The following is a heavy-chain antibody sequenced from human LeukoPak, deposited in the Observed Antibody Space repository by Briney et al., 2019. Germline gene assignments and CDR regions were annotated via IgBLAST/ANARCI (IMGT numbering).Heavy chain of an antibody. CDR3: ARDPQGDDAFDI. D-gene: IGHD2-21*01. V-gene: IGHV4-59*01. CDR1: GGSISSYY. J-gene: IGHJ3*02. Sequence: KPSETPSLTFTVPGGSISSYYWSWIRQPPGKGPEWIGYIYYSGSTNYNPSLKSRVTISVDTSKNQFSLKLSSVTAADTAVYYCARDPQGDDAFDIWGQGTMVTVSS. CDR2: IYYSGST.